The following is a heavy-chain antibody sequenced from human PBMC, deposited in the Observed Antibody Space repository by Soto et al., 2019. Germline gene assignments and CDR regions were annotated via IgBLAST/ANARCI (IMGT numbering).Heavy chain of an antibody. V-gene: IGHV4-30-4*01. D-gene: IGHD3-10*01. J-gene: IGHJ6*02. CDR1: GGSISSGDYY. Sequence: SETLSLTCTVSGGSISSGDYYWSWIRQPPGKGLEWIGYIYYSGSTYYNPSLKSRVTISVDTSKNQFSLKLSSVTAADTAVYYCAREPRVWFGEPLPYYYYGMDVWGQGTTVTVSS. CDR3: AREPRVWFGEPLPYYYYGMDV. CDR2: IYYSGST.